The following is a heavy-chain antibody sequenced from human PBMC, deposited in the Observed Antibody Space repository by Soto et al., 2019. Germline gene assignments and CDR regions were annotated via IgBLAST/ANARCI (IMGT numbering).Heavy chain of an antibody. D-gene: IGHD3-22*01. V-gene: IGHV3-23*01. Sequence: EVQLLESGGGLVQPGGSLRLSCAASGFTFSSYAMSWVRQAPGKGLEWVSAISGSGGSTYYADSVKGRFTISRDNSKNTLYLQMNSLRAEDTAVYYCAKDNIGNRPVPVRARRWLSPFDYWGQGTLVTVSS. J-gene: IGHJ4*02. CDR1: GFTFSSYA. CDR3: AKDNIGNRPVPVRARRWLSPFDY. CDR2: ISGSGGST.